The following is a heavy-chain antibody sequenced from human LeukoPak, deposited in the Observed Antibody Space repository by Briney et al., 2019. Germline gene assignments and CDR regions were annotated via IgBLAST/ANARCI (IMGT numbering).Heavy chain of an antibody. CDR1: GGSISSSSYY. V-gene: IGHV4-39*07. CDR3: AREGRQQLPPDY. CDR2: IYYSGST. Sequence: SETLSLTCTVSGGSISSSSYYWGWIRQPPGKGLEWIGSIYYSGSTNYNPSLKSRVTISVDTSKNQFSLKLSSVTAADTAVYYCAREGRQQLPPDYWGQGTLVTVSS. D-gene: IGHD6-13*01. J-gene: IGHJ4*02.